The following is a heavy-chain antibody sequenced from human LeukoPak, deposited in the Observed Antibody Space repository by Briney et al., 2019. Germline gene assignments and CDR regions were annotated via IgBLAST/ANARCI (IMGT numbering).Heavy chain of an antibody. CDR2: INHSGST. CDR1: GGSFSGYY. J-gene: IGHJ5*02. D-gene: IGHD2-15*01. V-gene: IGHV4-34*01. CDR3: ARQLSVVAATRLHWFDP. Sequence: SETLSLTCAVYGGSFSGYYWSWIRQPPGKGLEWIGEINHSGSTNYNPSLKSRVTISVDTSKNQFSLKLSSVTAADTAVYYCARQLSVVAATRLHWFDPWGQGTLVTVSS.